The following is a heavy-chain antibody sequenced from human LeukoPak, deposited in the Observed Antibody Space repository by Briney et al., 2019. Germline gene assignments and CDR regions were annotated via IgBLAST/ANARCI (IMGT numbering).Heavy chain of an antibody. V-gene: IGHV3-48*04. CDR3: ARGLFGVAKSVDY. D-gene: IGHD3-3*01. CDR2: ISNSGSTI. CDR1: GFTFSSYG. J-gene: IGHJ4*02. Sequence: GGSLRLSCTASGFTFSSYGMNWVRQAPGKGLEWVSYISNSGSTIFYADSVKGRFTISRDNAKNSLYLQMNSLRVEDTAFYFCARGLFGVAKSVDYWGQGTLVTVSS.